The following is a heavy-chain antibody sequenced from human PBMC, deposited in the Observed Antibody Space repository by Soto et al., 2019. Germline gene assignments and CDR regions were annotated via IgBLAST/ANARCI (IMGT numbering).Heavy chain of an antibody. J-gene: IGHJ6*02. CDR3: ARVSPQDYYYGMDV. CDR2: IYYSGST. V-gene: IGHV4-31*03. Sequence: PSETLSLTCTVSGGSISSGGYYWSWIRQHPGKGLEWIGYIYYSGSTYYNPSLKSRVTISVDTSKNQFSLKLSSVTAADTAVYYCARVSPQDYYYGMDVWGQGTTVTVSS. CDR1: GGSISSGGYY.